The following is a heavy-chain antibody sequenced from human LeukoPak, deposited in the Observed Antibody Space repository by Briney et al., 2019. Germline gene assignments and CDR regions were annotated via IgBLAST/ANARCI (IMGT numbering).Heavy chain of an antibody. Sequence: RRASVKVSCKASGYTFTSYYMHWVRQAPGQGLEWMGIINPSGGSATYAQKLQGRVTMTRDTSTSTVYMELSSLRSEDTAVYYCARGLGSGSYYGSWGQGTLVTVSS. V-gene: IGHV1-46*04. CDR3: ARGLGSGSYYGS. D-gene: IGHD3-10*01. CDR1: GYTFTSYY. J-gene: IGHJ5*02. CDR2: INPSGGSA.